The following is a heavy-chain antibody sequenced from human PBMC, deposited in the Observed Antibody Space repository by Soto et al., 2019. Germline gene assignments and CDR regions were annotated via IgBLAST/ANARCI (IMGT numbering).Heavy chain of an antibody. V-gene: IGHV1-69*01. Sequence: QVQLVQSGAEVKKPGSSVKVSCKASGGTFSSYAISWVRQAPGQGLEWMGGIIPIFGTANYAQKFQGRVTITADESKSTAYMELSSLRSEDTAVYYCARDDVVVVAATPYYYYGMDVWGQGTTVTVSS. CDR3: ARDDVVVVAATPYYYYGMDV. D-gene: IGHD2-15*01. CDR2: IIPIFGTA. CDR1: GGTFSSYA. J-gene: IGHJ6*02.